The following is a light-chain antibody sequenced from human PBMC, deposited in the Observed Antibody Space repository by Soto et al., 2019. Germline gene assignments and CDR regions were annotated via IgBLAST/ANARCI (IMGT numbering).Light chain of an antibody. J-gene: IGLJ3*02. CDR2: MNS. CDR1: RSNIGSAI. Sequence: QSVQTQPPSLSGTPGQTVTISCIGSRSNIGSAIVHWYQQLPGTAPKHLIYMNSQRPSGVPDRFSGSKSGTSASLVITGLRPEDEADYYCVAWDDNLGSRVFGGGTKVTVL. CDR3: VAWDDNLGSRV. V-gene: IGLV1-47*01.